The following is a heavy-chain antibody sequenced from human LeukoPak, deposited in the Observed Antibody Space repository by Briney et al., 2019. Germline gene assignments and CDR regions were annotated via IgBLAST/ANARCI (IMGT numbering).Heavy chain of an antibody. CDR2: INSDGSNT. CDR1: GFTFTSYW. V-gene: IGHV3-74*01. J-gene: IGHJ6*04. D-gene: IGHD3-10*01. Sequence: GGSLRLSCTASGFTFTSYWMHWVRQAPGKGLVWMSRINSDGSNTSYADSVKGRFTMSRDNAKNTLYLQMNSLRADDTAVYYCARGEVVRGVIGDYYYYGMDVWGKGTTVTVSS. CDR3: ARGEVVRGVIGDYYYYGMDV.